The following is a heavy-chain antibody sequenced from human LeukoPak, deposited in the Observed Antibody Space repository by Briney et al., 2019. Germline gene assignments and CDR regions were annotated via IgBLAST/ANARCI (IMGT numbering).Heavy chain of an antibody. CDR2: IYYSGST. V-gene: IGHV4-59*08. J-gene: IGHJ4*02. CDR3: ARALEYGPDY. D-gene: IGHD3-3*01. CDR1: GGSISNYY. Sequence: TSETLSLTCTVSGGSISNYYWSWIRQPPGKGLEWIGYIYYSGSTNYNPSLKSRVTISVDTSKNQFSLKLSSVTAADTAVYYCARALEYGPDYWGQGTLVTVSS.